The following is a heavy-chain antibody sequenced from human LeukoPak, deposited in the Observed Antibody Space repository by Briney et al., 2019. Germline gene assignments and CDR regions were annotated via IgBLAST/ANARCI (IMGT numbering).Heavy chain of an antibody. CDR3: ARTLSSSWYLGGRTFDY. Sequence: SETLSLTCTVSGGSISSYYWSWIRQPPGKGLEWIGYIYYSGSTNYNPSLKSRVTISVDTSKNQFSLKLSSVTAADTAVYYRARTLSSSWYLGGRTFDYWGQGTLVTVSS. D-gene: IGHD6-13*01. CDR2: IYYSGST. V-gene: IGHV4-59*01. CDR1: GGSISSYY. J-gene: IGHJ4*02.